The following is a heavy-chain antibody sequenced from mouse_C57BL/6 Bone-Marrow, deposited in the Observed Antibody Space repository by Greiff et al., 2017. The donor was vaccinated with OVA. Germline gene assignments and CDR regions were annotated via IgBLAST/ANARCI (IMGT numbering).Heavy chain of an antibody. D-gene: IGHD2-2*01. V-gene: IGHV1-72*01. CDR1: GYTFTSYW. J-gene: IGHJ2*01. CDR3: ASRGMVTTSNYFDY. Sequence: QVQLQQSGAELVKPGASVKLSCKASGYTFTSYWMHWVKQRPGLGLEWIGRIDPNSGGTKYNEKFKSKATLPVDKPSSTAYMQLSSLTSEDSAVYYCASRGMVTTSNYFDYWGQGTTLTVSS. CDR2: IDPNSGGT.